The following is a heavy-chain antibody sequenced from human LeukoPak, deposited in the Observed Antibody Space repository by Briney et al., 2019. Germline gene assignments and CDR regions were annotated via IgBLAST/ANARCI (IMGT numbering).Heavy chain of an antibody. CDR2: ISGSGGST. J-gene: IGHJ6*02. Sequence: GGSLRLSCAASGFTFSSYAMSWVRQAPGKGLEWVSAISGSGGSTYYADSVKGRFTISRDNSKNTLYLQMNSLRAEDTAVYYCARDDRRDDFWSGYFYYYYYGMDVWGQGTTVTVSS. CDR3: ARDDRRDDFWSGYFYYYYYGMDV. CDR1: GFTFSSYA. D-gene: IGHD3-3*01. V-gene: IGHV3-23*01.